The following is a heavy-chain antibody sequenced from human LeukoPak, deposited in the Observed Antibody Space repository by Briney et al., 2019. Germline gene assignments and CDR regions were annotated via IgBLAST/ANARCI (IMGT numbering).Heavy chain of an antibody. CDR3: ARLSPSSSWYENWFDP. CDR2: IYPGDSDT. J-gene: IGHJ5*02. D-gene: IGHD6-13*01. CDR1: GYSFTSYW. Sequence: ESLKISCKGSGYSFTSYWIGWVRQMPGKGLEWMGIIYPGDSDTRYSPSFQGQVTISADKSISTAYLQWSSLKASDTAMYYCARLSPSSSWYENWFDPWGQGTLVTVSS. V-gene: IGHV5-51*01.